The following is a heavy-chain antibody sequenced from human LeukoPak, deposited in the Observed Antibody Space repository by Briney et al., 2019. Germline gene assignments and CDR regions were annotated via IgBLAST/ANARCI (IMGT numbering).Heavy chain of an antibody. Sequence: SETLSLTCTVSGGSISSSSYYWGWIRQPPGKGLEWIGSIYYSGSTYYNPSLKSRVTISVDTSKNQFSLKLSSVTAADTAVYYCARHYSAVTTRLSGMDVWGQGTTVTVSS. CDR2: IYYSGST. D-gene: IGHD4-11*01. CDR3: ARHYSAVTTRLSGMDV. V-gene: IGHV4-39*01. J-gene: IGHJ6*02. CDR1: GGSISSSSYY.